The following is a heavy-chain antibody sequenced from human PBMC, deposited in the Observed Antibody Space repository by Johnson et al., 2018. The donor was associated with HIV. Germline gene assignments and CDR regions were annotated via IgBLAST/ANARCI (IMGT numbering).Heavy chain of an antibody. CDR1: GFTFSTNW. Sequence: VQLVESGGDLVQPGGSLRLSCVGSGFTFSTNWMHWVRQAPGKGLVWVSRLNSDGSSTSYADSVKGRFTISRDNAKNSLYLQMHSLRAEDTAVYYCARVPEGDDDAFDIWGQGTMVTVSS. CDR2: LNSDGSST. J-gene: IGHJ3*02. V-gene: IGHV3-74*01. D-gene: IGHD2-21*01. CDR3: ARVPEGDDDAFDI.